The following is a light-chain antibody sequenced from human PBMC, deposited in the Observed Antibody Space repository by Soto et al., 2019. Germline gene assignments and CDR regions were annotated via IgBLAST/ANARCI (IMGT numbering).Light chain of an antibody. CDR2: VNT. V-gene: IGLV1-40*01. J-gene: IGLJ1*01. CDR1: SSNIGAIYG. Sequence: QSVLTQPPSVSGAPGQRVTISCTGSSSNIGAIYGVHWYQQLPGTAPKLLIYVNTNRPSGVPDRFSASKSGTSASLAITGLQAEVEADYYCQSYDNSLTAFVFGTGTKVTV. CDR3: QSYDNSLTAFV.